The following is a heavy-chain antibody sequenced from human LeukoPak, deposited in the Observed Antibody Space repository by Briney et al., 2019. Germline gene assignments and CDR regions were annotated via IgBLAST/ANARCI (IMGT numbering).Heavy chain of an antibody. CDR1: GFTFSSYA. V-gene: IGHV3-30*04. D-gene: IGHD3-22*01. J-gene: IGHJ1*01. CDR3: AIMHGYYDGSGYWVQ. CDR2: ISYDGNNK. Sequence: PGRSLRLSCAAFGFTFSSYAMHWVRQAPGKGLEWVAVISYDGNNKYYADSVEGRFTISRDNPRNTLYMQMNSLRDEDTAIYYCAIMHGYYDGSGYWVQWGQGTLVTVSS.